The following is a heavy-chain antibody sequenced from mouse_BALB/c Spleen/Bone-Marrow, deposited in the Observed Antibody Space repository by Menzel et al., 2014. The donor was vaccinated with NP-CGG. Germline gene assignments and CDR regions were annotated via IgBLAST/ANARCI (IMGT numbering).Heavy chain of an antibody. CDR2: IYPGDGDT. J-gene: IGHJ2*01. Sequence: VQLQQSGAELVRPGSSVKISCKASGYAFSSYWMNWVKQRPGQGLEWIGQIYPGDGDTNYNGKFKGKATLTADKSSSTAYMQLSGPTSEDSAVYFCARGRGWYFDYWGQGTTLTVSS. V-gene: IGHV1-80*01. D-gene: IGHD2-3*01. CDR1: GYAFSSYW. CDR3: ARGRGWYFDY.